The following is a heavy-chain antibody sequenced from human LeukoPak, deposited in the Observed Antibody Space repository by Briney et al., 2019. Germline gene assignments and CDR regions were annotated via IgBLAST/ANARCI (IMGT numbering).Heavy chain of an antibody. Sequence: SETLSLTCTVSGGSISSGGYYWSWIRQHPGKGLEWNGYIYYSGSTYYNPSLKSRVTISVDTSKNQFSLKLSSVTAADTAVYYCARDSPYDYEAYGMDVWGQGATVTVSS. CDR1: GGSISSGGYY. D-gene: IGHD3-16*01. J-gene: IGHJ6*02. CDR3: ARDSPYDYEAYGMDV. V-gene: IGHV4-31*03. CDR2: IYYSGST.